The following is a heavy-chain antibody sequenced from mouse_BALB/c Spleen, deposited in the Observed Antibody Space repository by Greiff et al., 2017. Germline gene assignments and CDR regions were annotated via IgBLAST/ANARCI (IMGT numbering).Heavy chain of an antibody. V-gene: IGHV1S135*01. D-gene: IGHD1-1*01. CDR1: GYAFTSYN. CDR2: IDPYNGGT. J-gene: IGHJ3*01. CDR3: ATLYYYGTEGFAY. Sequence: VQLQQSGPELVKPGASVKVSCKASGYAFTSYNMYWVKQSHGKSLEWIGYIDPYNGGTSYNQKFKGKATLTVDKSSSTAYMHLNSLTSEDSAVYYCATLYYYGTEGFAYWGQGTLVTVAA.